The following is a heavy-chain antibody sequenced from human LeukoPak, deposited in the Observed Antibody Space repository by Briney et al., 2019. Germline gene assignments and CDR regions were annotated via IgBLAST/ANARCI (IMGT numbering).Heavy chain of an antibody. J-gene: IGHJ5*02. V-gene: IGHV1-69*05. Sequence: SVKVSCKASGGTFSSYAISWVRQAPGQGLEWMGGIIPIFGTANYAQKFQGRVTITTDESTSTAYMELSSLRSEDTAVYYCARGYSGSYYFPLGQGHAFDPWGQGTLVTVSS. CDR1: GGTFSSYA. CDR3: ARGYSGSYYFPLGQGHAFDP. CDR2: IIPIFGTA. D-gene: IGHD1-26*01.